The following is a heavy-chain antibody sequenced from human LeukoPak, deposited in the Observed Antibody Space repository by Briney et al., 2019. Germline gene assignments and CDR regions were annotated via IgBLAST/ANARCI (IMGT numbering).Heavy chain of an antibody. V-gene: IGHV4-61*05. CDR2: IYYSGST. CDR1: GGSISSSSYH. J-gene: IGHJ3*02. D-gene: IGHD1-26*01. CDR3: ARGGNAFDI. Sequence: SETLSLTCTVSGGSISSSSYHWGWIRQPPGKGLEWIGYIYYSGSTNYNPSLKSRLTISVDTSKNQFSLKLSSVTAADTAVYYCARGGNAFDIWGQGTMVTVSS.